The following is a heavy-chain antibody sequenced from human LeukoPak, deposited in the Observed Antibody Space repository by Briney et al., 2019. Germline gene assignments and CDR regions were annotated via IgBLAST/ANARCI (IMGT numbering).Heavy chain of an antibody. V-gene: IGHV4-59*08. J-gene: IGHJ4*02. CDR3: SRHRWSVNLSLDF. Sequence: PSETLSLTCTVSGVYISNYYCSWVRQPPGKGLEWIGYIYYSGSTNYNPSLRSRVTISVYTSKSQFSLNLRFVTAADTAVYYCSRHRWSVNLSLDFGGRGNLVPVS. CDR1: GVYISNYY. CDR2: IYYSGST. D-gene: IGHD3-3*01.